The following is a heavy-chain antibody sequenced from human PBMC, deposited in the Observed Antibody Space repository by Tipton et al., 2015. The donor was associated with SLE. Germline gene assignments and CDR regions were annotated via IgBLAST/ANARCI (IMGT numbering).Heavy chain of an antibody. J-gene: IGHJ4*02. CDR3: ARHDYGDYGYFDY. CDR2: IYYSGST. V-gene: IGHV4-39*01. Sequence: TLSLTCTVSGGSISSSSYYWGWIRQPPGKGLEWIGRIYYSGSTYYNPSLKSRVTISVDTSKNQFSLKLSSVTAADTAVYYCARHDYGDYGYFDYWGQGTLVTVSS. D-gene: IGHD4-17*01. CDR1: GGSISSSSYY.